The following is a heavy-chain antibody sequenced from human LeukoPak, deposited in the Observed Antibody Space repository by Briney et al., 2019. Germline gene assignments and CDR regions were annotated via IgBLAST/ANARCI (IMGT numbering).Heavy chain of an antibody. V-gene: IGHV3-23*01. CDR1: GFTFSSYA. CDR3: AKAGGFCSGGSCYSEDTTNYFDY. CDR2: ISGSGGST. D-gene: IGHD2-15*01. J-gene: IGHJ4*02. Sequence: PGGSLRLSCAASGFTFSSYAMSWVRQAPGKGLEWVSAISGSGGSTYYADSVKGRFTISRDNSKNTLYLQMNSLRAEDTAVYYCAKAGGFCSGGSCYSEDTTNYFDYWGQGTLVTVSS.